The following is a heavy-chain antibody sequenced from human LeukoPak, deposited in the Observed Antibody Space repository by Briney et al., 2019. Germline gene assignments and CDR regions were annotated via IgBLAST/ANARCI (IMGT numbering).Heavy chain of an antibody. CDR3: ARGGRAYYDFWTGRFDY. V-gene: IGHV3-30-3*01. CDR2: ISFDGSNK. J-gene: IGHJ4*02. D-gene: IGHD3-3*01. CDR1: GFRFSSYT. Sequence: GGSLRLSCAASGFRFSSYTMHWVRQAPGKGLERVAVISFDGSNKYYADSVKGRFTISRDNSKNTLYLQMNSLRAEDTAVYYCARGGRAYYDFWTGRFDYWGQGTLVTVSS.